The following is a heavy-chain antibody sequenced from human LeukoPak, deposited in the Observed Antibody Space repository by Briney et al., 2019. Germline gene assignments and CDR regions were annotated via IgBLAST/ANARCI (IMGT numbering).Heavy chain of an antibody. D-gene: IGHD6-13*01. Sequence: GGSLRLSCAASGFTFSSYAMHWVRQAPGKGLEWVAVISYDGSNKYYADSVKGRFTISRDNSKNTLYLQMNSLRAEDTAVYYCAREEPIAAAGFDYWGQGTLVTVSS. CDR3: AREEPIAAAGFDY. CDR1: GFTFSSYA. CDR2: ISYDGSNK. J-gene: IGHJ4*02. V-gene: IGHV3-30-3*01.